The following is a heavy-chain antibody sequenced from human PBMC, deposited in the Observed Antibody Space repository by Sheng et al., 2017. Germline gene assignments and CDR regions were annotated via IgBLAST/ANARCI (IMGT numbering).Heavy chain of an antibody. Sequence: EVQLVESGGGLVKPGGSLRLSCAASGFTFSSYSMNWVRQAPGKGLEWVSSISSSSSYIYYADSVKGRFTISRDNAKNSLYLQMNSLRAEDTAVYYCARDLRCSSTSCSRRRFHYYYGMDVWGQGTT. CDR2: ISSSSSYI. D-gene: IGHD2-2*01. J-gene: IGHJ6*02. CDR1: GFTFSSYS. CDR3: ARDLRCSSTSCSRRRFHYYYGMDV. V-gene: IGHV3-21*01.